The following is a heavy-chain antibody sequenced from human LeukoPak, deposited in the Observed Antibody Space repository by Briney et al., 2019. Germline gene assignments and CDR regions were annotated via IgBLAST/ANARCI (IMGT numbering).Heavy chain of an antibody. D-gene: IGHD6-6*01. CDR2: IHRDDKT. CDR3: ARGGSSSSDY. Sequence: PGGSLRLSCAASGFIVSSCYMYWVRQAPGKGLEWVSFIHRDDKTYYADSVKGRFTISRDNAKNSLYLQMNSLRAEDTAVYYCARGGSSSSDYWGQGTLVTVSS. J-gene: IGHJ4*02. V-gene: IGHV3-53*01. CDR1: GFIVSSCY.